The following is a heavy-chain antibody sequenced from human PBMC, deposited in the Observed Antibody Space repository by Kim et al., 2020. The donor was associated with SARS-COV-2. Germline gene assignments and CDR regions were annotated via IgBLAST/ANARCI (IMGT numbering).Heavy chain of an antibody. CDR2: IYPGDSDT. Sequence: GESLKISCKGSGYSFTSYWIGWVRQMPGKGLEWMGIIYPGDSDTTYSPSFQGQVTISADKSISTAYLQWSSLKASDTAMNYCARQYYYGSGTKNYYNYYGMDVWGQGTTVTISS. V-gene: IGHV5-51*01. CDR3: ARQYYYGSGTKNYYNYYGMDV. D-gene: IGHD3-10*01. CDR1: GYSFTSYW. J-gene: IGHJ6*02.